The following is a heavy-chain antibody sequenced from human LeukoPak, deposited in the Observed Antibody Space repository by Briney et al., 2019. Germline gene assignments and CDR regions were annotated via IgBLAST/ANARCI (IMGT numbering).Heavy chain of an antibody. J-gene: IGHJ4*02. Sequence: PGGSLRLSCAASGITFSSHAMTWVRQAPGKGLEWVAATRNNGATTDYADSVKGRFTISRDNSKSTLYLQMNSLRAEDTAVYYCARAYHDSGCLIDYWGQGTLVTVSS. D-gene: IGHD6-19*01. V-gene: IGHV3-23*01. CDR2: TRNNGATT. CDR3: ARAYHDSGCLIDY. CDR1: GITFSSHA.